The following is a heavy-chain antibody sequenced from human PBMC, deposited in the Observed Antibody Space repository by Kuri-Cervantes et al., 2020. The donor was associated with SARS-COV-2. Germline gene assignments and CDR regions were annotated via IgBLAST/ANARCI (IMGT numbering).Heavy chain of an antibody. V-gene: IGHV4-34*01. CDR1: GGSFSGYY. Sequence: SETLSLTCAVYGGSFSGYYWSWIRQPPGKGLEWIGEINHDGSTNYNPSLKSRLTISVDQSKNQFSLRLNSVTAADTAVYYCARTSPPNYGMDVWGQGTTVTVSS. CDR2: INHDGST. J-gene: IGHJ6*02. CDR3: ARTSPPNYGMDV.